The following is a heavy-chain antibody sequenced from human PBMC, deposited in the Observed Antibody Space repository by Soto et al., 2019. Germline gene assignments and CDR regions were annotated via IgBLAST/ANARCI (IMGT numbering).Heavy chain of an antibody. CDR1: GFTFSSYW. CDR2: INSDGSST. CDR3: VSDFIVVVAAAEDMDV. Sequence: GGSLRLSCAASGFTFSSYWMHWVRQAPGKGLVWVSRINSDGSSTTYADSVKGRFTISRDNAKNTLYLQMNSLRAEDTAVYYCVSDFIVVVAAAEDMDVWGKGTTVTVSS. J-gene: IGHJ6*03. D-gene: IGHD2-2*01. V-gene: IGHV3-74*01.